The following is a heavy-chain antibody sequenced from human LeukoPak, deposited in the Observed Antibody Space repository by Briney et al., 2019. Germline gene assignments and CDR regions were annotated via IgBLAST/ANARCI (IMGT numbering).Heavy chain of an antibody. D-gene: IGHD2-2*01. V-gene: IGHV3-30*02. J-gene: IGHJ4*02. CDR3: AKDVPAAYFDY. Sequence: GGSLRLSCAASGFTFSNYGMHWVRQAPGKGLEWVAFVRYDESTKFYADSVRGRFTISRDNSKTTLYLQMNSLRAEDTAVYYCAKDVPAAYFDYWGQGTLVTVSS. CDR1: GFTFSNYG. CDR2: VRYDESTK.